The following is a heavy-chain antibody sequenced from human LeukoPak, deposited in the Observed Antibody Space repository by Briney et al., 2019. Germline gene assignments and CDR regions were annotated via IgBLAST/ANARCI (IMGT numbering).Heavy chain of an antibody. V-gene: IGHV4-4*09. J-gene: IGHJ6*03. Sequence: PSETLSLTCTVSSGSISSYYWSWIRQPPGKGLEWIGYIYTSGSTNYNPSLKSRVTISVDTSKNQFSLKLSSVTAADTAVYYCARLQRGSSTYYYYYYMDVWGKGTTVTVSS. CDR2: IYTSGST. CDR1: SGSISSYY. D-gene: IGHD1-1*01. CDR3: ARLQRGSSTYYYYYYMDV.